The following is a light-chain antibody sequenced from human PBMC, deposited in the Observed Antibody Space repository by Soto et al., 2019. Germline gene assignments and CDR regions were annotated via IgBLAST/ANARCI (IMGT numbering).Light chain of an antibody. CDR3: SSYAGSNMGV. Sequence: SYELTQPPSVSVAPGQTARITCGGNNIGSKSVHWYQQKPGQAPVLVVYDDSDRPSGIPDRFSASKSGDTASLTVSGLRAEDEADYYCSSYAGSNMGVFGSGTKLTVL. V-gene: IGLV3-21*02. CDR2: DDS. J-gene: IGLJ1*01. CDR1: NIGSKS.